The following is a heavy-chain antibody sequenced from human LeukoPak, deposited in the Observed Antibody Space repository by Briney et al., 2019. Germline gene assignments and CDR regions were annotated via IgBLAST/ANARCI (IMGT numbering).Heavy chain of an antibody. D-gene: IGHD3-22*01. Sequence: GASVKVSCKASGYTFTSYGISWVRQAPGQGLEWVGWISAYNGNTNYAQKLQGRVTMTTDTSTSTAYMELRSLRSDDTAVYYCATVDSSGYKLYWGQGTLVTVSS. CDR2: ISAYNGNT. V-gene: IGHV1-18*01. CDR3: ATVDSSGYKLY. CDR1: GYTFTSYG. J-gene: IGHJ4*02.